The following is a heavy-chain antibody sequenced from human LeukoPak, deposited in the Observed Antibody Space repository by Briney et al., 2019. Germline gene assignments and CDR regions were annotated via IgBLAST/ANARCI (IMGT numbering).Heavy chain of an antibody. J-gene: IGHJ4*02. V-gene: IGHV4-34*01. CDR3: ARGRRVYYYDSSGYADY. D-gene: IGHD3-22*01. Sequence: PSETLSLTCAGYGGSFSGYYWGWIRQPPGKGLEWIGEINHSGSTNYNPSLKSRVTISVDTSKNQSSLKLSSVTAADTAVYYCARGRRVYYYDSSGYADYWGQGTLVTVSS. CDR2: INHSGST. CDR1: GGSFSGYY.